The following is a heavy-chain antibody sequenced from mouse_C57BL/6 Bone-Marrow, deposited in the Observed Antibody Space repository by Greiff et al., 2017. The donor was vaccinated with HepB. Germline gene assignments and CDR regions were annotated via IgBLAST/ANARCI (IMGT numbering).Heavy chain of an antibody. Sequence: EVKLVESGGGLVKPGGSLKLSCAASGFTFSDYGMHWVRQAPEKGLEWVAYISSGSSTIYYADTVKGRFTISRDNAKNTLFLQMTSLRSENTAMYYCARGDSNPYYFDYWGQGTTLTVSS. J-gene: IGHJ2*01. V-gene: IGHV5-17*01. CDR2: ISSGSSTI. CDR1: GFTFSDYG. D-gene: IGHD2-5*01. CDR3: ARGDSNPYYFDY.